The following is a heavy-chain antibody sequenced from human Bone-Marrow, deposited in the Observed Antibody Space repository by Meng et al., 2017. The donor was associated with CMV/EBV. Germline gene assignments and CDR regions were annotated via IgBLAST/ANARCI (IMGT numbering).Heavy chain of an antibody. CDR1: GGSFSGYY. Sequence: QVPLKQWGAGLLKPSETLSLTCAVYGGSFSGYYWSWIRQPPGKGLEWIGEINHSGSTNYNPSLKSRVTISVDTSKNQFSLKLSSVTAADTAVYYCARGVDYYDSSGYYYWGQGTLVTVSS. J-gene: IGHJ4*02. CDR3: ARGVDYYDSSGYYY. D-gene: IGHD3-22*01. CDR2: INHSGST. V-gene: IGHV4-34*01.